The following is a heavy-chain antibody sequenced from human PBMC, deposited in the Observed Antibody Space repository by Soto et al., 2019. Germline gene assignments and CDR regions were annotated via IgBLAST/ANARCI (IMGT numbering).Heavy chain of an antibody. CDR2: VYRTGRA. Sequence: SETLSLTCAGDSVSGSGYSWSWIRQPPGQGLEWVAFVYRTGRAFYNPSLKSRVSITVDRAKKEVSLTLSSVTAADTAVYFCARSPYLEISGSPIYFLDLWDQGIMVAVSS. J-gene: IGHJ6*02. CDR3: ARSPYLEISGSPIYFLDL. CDR1: SVSGSGYS. D-gene: IGHD1-26*01. V-gene: IGHV4-30-2*01.